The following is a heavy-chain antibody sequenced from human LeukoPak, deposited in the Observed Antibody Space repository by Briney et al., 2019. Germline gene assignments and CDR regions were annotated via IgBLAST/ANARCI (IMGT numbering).Heavy chain of an antibody. J-gene: IGHJ4*02. Sequence: SGPTLVNPTQTLTLTCTFSRFSLSTRGVGVGRIRQPPRKALEWLALLYCDDDKPYTPSLKSRLTITKDTSKNQVVLTMTNMDPVDTASYDCARCLTPSVHYYDSGGCYLPYFDYWGQGTLVTVSS. V-gene: IGHV2-5*02. CDR3: ARCLTPSVHYYDSGGCYLPYFDY. CDR1: RFSLSTRGVG. CDR2: LYCDDDK. D-gene: IGHD3-22*01.